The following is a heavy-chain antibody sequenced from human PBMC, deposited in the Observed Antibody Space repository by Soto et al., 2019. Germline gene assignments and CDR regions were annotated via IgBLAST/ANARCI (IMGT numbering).Heavy chain of an antibody. Sequence: TSETLSLTCGVSGGSISSSLYYWGYIRQAPGKGLEWIGSVFHSGSTYYNPSLKSRLTISVDTSRNQSSLRLASVTAADTAIYYCTRLTYSSSSAPFDSWGQGTLVTVSS. V-gene: IGHV4-39*01. CDR2: VFHSGST. J-gene: IGHJ4*02. CDR1: GGSISSSLYY. D-gene: IGHD5-18*01. CDR3: TRLTYSSSSAPFDS.